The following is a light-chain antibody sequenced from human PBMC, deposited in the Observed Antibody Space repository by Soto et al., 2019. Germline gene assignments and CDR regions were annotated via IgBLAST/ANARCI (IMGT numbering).Light chain of an antibody. J-gene: IGLJ2*01. Sequence: QSVLTQPPSASGSPGQSVTIPCAGTSTDVGEYNYVSWYQQHPGKVPKLIIFEVNKRPSGVPDRFSGSKSGDTDSLTVSGLQAEDEADYYCSSFVGAPVIFGGGTKLTVL. CDR3: SSFVGAPVI. V-gene: IGLV2-8*01. CDR2: EVN. CDR1: STDVGEYNY.